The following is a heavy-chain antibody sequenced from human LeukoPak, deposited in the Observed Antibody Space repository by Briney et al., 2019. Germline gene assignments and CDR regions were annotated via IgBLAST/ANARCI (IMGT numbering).Heavy chain of an antibody. V-gene: IGHV1-2*02. CDR1: GHTFTGYY. CDR3: ATVKAKDAFDI. Sequence: ASVKVSCKPSGHTFTGYYIHWVRQAPGQGPEWMGWINPNSGGTNYAQKFQGRVTMTRDTSISTAYMELTRLGSDDTAVYYCATVKAKDAFDIWGQGTMVTVSS. J-gene: IGHJ3*02. CDR2: INPNSGGT.